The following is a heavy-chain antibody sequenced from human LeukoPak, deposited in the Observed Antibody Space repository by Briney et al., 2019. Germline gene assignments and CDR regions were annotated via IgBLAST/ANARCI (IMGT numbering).Heavy chain of an antibody. J-gene: IGHJ5*02. V-gene: IGHV1-8*01. CDR2: MNPNSGNT. D-gene: IGHD3-10*01. Sequence: ASVKVSCTASGYTFTSYDINWVRQATGQGLEWMGWMNPNSGNTGYAQKFQGRVTMTRNTSISTAYMGLSSLRSEDTAVYYCARLGLLWFGELSTWGQGTLVTVSS. CDR1: GYTFTSYD. CDR3: ARLGLLWFGELST.